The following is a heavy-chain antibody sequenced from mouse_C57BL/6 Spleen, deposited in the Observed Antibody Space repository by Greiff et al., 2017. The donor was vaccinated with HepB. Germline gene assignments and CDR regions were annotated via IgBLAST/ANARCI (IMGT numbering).Heavy chain of an antibody. CDR1: GYTFTSYW. D-gene: IGHD2-5*01. Sequence: QVQLQQSGAELVKPGASVKLSCKASGYTFTSYWMQWVKQRPGQGLEWIGEIDPSDSYTNYNQKFKGKATLTVDTSSSTAYMQLSSLTSEDSAVYYCARSIYSNYRYYAMDYWGQGTSVTVSS. V-gene: IGHV1-50*01. J-gene: IGHJ4*01. CDR2: IDPSDSYT. CDR3: ARSIYSNYRYYAMDY.